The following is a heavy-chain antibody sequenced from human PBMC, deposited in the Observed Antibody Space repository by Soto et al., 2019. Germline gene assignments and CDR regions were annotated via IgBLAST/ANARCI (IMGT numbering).Heavy chain of an antibody. V-gene: IGHV1-69*06. J-gene: IGHJ3*02. D-gene: IGHD3-10*01. CDR2: TIPVFNTA. Sequence: QVQLEQSGAEVKKPGSSVKVSCKASGGTLSDHGVAWLRQAPGQGLEWMGGTIPVFNTAKYAQKFQGRVTVTAEKFTNINYLELSSLRSEDTAVYFCARGVYGSGNYYTGPSAFDIWGQGKKVIVSS. CDR3: ARGVYGSGNYYTGPSAFDI. CDR1: GGTLSDHG.